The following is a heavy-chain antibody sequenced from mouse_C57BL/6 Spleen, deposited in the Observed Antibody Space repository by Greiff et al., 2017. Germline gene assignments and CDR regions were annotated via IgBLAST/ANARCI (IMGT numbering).Heavy chain of an antibody. CDR3: ARVYDYDNWYFDV. V-gene: IGHV3-6*01. J-gene: IGHJ1*03. D-gene: IGHD2-4*01. CDR1: GYSITSGYY. CDR2: ISYDGSN. Sequence: DAQLVESGPGLVKPSQSLSLTCSVTGYSITSGYYWNWIRQFPGNKLEWMGYISYDGSNNYNPSLKNRISITRDTSKNQFFLKLNSVTTEDTATYYCARVYDYDNWYFDVWGTGTTVTVSS.